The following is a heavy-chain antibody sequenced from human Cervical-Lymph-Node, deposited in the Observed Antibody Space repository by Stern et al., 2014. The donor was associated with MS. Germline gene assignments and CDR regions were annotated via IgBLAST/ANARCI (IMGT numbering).Heavy chain of an antibody. V-gene: IGHV4-59*08. Sequence: VQLEESGPGLVKPSETLSLTCSVSGGSISSYYWNWIRQPPGKGLEWIANVHYSGTTNYNPPQKGRSTILQDTPIKKIPLNLPSVTAADTAVYYCAGSGTYYPDYWGQGILVTVSS. CDR2: VHYSGTT. J-gene: IGHJ4*02. CDR1: GGSISSYY. D-gene: IGHD3-3*01. CDR3: AGSGTYYPDY.